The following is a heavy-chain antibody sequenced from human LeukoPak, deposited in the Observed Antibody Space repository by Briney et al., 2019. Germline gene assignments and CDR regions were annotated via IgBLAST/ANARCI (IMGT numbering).Heavy chain of an antibody. D-gene: IGHD3/OR15-3a*01. CDR2: IITDGSGT. CDR3: ARVGRRGDWAPHDAFDI. V-gene: IGHV3-74*01. CDR1: GFAFSSHW. Sequence: GGSLRLSCAASGFAFSSHWMHWVRQAPGGGLVRVARIITDGSGTGYADSVKGRFTISRDNSKNTLYLQMNSLRAEDTAVYYCARVGRRGDWAPHDAFDIWGQGTMVTVSS. J-gene: IGHJ3*02.